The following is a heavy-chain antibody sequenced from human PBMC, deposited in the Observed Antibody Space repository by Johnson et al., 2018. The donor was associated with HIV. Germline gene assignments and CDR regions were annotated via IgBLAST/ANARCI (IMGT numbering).Heavy chain of an antibody. CDR1: GFTVSSNY. Sequence: QLVESGGGLVQPGGSLRLSCAASGFTVSSNYMSWVRQAPGKGLEWVSVIYSGGSTYYADSVKGRFTISRDNSKNTLYLQMTSLKTEDTAVYYCNTHKEYQQFWGSSGWYESGAFDIWGQGTMVTVS. D-gene: IGHD6-19*01. J-gene: IGHJ3*02. V-gene: IGHV3-66*01. CDR3: NTHKEYQQFWGSSGWYESGAFDI. CDR2: IYSGGST.